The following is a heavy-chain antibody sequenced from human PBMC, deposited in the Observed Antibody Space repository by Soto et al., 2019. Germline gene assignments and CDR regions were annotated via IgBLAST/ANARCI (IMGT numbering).Heavy chain of an antibody. CDR3: ARDRITMVRGGYYYYGMDV. J-gene: IGHJ6*02. D-gene: IGHD3-10*01. Sequence: LRLSCAASGFTFSSYSMNWVRQAPGKGLEWVSYISSSSSTIYYADSVKGRFTISRDNAKNSLYLQMNSLRDEDTAVYYCARDRITMVRGGYYYYGMDVWGQGTMVTVSS. V-gene: IGHV3-48*02. CDR2: ISSSSSTI. CDR1: GFTFSSYS.